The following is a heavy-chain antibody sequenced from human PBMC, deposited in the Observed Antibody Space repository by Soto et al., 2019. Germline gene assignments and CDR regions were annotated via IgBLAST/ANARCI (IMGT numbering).Heavy chain of an antibody. CDR2: IYYSGST. Sequence: PSETLSLTCTVSGGSIISCYWSWIRQPPGKGMEWIGYIYYSGSTNYNPSLKSRVTISVDTSKNQFSLKLSSVTAADTAVYYCAREVAAFTGCMDXWGKGTTVTVSS. D-gene: IGHD6-6*01. J-gene: IGHJ6*04. CDR1: GGSIISCY. V-gene: IGHV4-59*01. CDR3: AREVAAFTGCMDX.